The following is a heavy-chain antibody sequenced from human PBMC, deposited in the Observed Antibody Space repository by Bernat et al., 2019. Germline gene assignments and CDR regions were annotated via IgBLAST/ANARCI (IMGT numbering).Heavy chain of an antibody. CDR2: ISGSGGNT. Sequence: EVQLLESGGGLVQPGGSLRLSCAASGFTFSSYAMSWVRQAPGKGLEWVSSISGSGGNTNYADSVKGRFTISRDNSKNTLYLQMNSPRAEDTAVFYCAKDYYYGSGSYSTVFQHWGQGTLVTVSS. V-gene: IGHV3-23*01. D-gene: IGHD3-10*01. J-gene: IGHJ1*01. CDR3: AKDYYYGSGSYSTVFQH. CDR1: GFTFSSYA.